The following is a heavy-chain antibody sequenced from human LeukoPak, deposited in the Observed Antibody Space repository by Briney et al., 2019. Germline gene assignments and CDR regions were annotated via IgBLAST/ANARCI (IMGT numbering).Heavy chain of an antibody. CDR2: ISGSSGTT. D-gene: IGHD2-15*01. V-gene: IGHV3-23*01. J-gene: IGHJ5*02. Sequence: QTGGSLRLSCAASGFTFSNYAMSWVRQAPGKGLQWVSAISGSSGTTYYADSVKGRFTVSRDISKNTLFLQMNSLRAEDTAVYYCARSKEDCCGSFDPWGQGTLVTVSS. CDR3: ARSKEDCCGSFDP. CDR1: GFTFSNYA.